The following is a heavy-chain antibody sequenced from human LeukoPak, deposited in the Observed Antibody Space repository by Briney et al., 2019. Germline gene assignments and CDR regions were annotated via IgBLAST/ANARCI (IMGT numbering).Heavy chain of an antibody. CDR3: ARDSLGIFNAFDI. V-gene: IGHV1-18*01. Sequence: ASVKVSCKASGYTFTSYGISWVRQAPGQGLVWMGRISAYNGNTNYAQKLQGRVTMTTDTSTSTAYMELRSLRSDDTAVYYCARDSLGIFNAFDIWGQGTMVTVSS. J-gene: IGHJ3*02. D-gene: IGHD7-27*01. CDR2: ISAYNGNT. CDR1: GYTFTSYG.